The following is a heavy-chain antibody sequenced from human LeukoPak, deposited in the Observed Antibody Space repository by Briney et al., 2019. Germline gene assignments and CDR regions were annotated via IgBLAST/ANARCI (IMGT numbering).Heavy chain of an antibody. CDR3: AKERGGSGSYSPRDY. CDR2: IRYDGSNT. Sequence: GGSLRLSCAASGFTFNNYGMHWVRQAPGKGLEWLAFIRYDGSNTYYADSVKGRFTVSRDDSKNTLYLQMNSLRGDDTAVYYCAKERGGSGSYSPRDYWGQGTLVTVSS. V-gene: IGHV3-30*02. CDR1: GFTFNNYG. D-gene: IGHD3-10*01. J-gene: IGHJ4*02.